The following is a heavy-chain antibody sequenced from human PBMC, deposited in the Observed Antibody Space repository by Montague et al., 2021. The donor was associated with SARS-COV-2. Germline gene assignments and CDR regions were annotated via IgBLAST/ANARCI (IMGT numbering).Heavy chain of an antibody. Sequence: SETLSLTCTVSGGSISTYYWTWIRQPPGKGLEWIASISYGGSTNYNLSLRSRVTISVDTSQNQFSLSLRSVTAADTAVYYCAREYRIELWQTNWYFGLWGRGTLVTVSS. J-gene: IGHJ2*01. CDR2: ISYGGST. CDR3: AREYRIELWQTNWYFGL. D-gene: IGHD5-18*01. CDR1: GGSISTYY. V-gene: IGHV4-59*01.